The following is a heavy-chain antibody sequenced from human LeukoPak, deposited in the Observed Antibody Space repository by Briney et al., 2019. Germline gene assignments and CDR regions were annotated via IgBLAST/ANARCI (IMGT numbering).Heavy chain of an antibody. CDR1: GFTFSSYW. CDR2: INSDGIST. Sequence: GGSLRLSCAASGFTFSSYWMHWVRQAPGKGLVWVSHINSDGISTGYVDSVKGRFIISRDNAKNTLSLQMNSLRDEDTATYYCAKEVYCGRDCYNPGYGVDVWGQGTTVTVSS. D-gene: IGHD2-21*02. V-gene: IGHV3-74*01. J-gene: IGHJ6*02. CDR3: AKEVYCGRDCYNPGYGVDV.